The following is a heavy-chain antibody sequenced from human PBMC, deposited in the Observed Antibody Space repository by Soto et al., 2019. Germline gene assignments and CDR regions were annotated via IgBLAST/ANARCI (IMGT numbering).Heavy chain of an antibody. J-gene: IGHJ5*02. CDR2: MNPNSGNT. Sequence: QVQLVQSGAEVKKPGASVKVSCKASGYTFTSYDINWVRQATGQGLEWMGWMNPNSGNTGYAQKFQGRVTMTRNTSISTAYMELSSLRSEATAGYYCARERSAAGTGWVDPWGQGTLVTVSS. CDR3: ARERSAAGTGWVDP. CDR1: GYTFTSYD. D-gene: IGHD6-13*01. V-gene: IGHV1-8*01.